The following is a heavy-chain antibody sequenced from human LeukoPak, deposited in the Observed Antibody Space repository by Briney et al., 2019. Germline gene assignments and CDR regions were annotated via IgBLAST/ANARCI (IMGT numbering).Heavy chain of an antibody. Sequence: GGSLRLSCAASGFTFSSYGMHWVRQAPGKGLEWVAVISYDGSNKYYADSVKGRFTISRDNSKNTLYLQMNSLRAEDTAVYYCARGLPLEYYYDSSGYYPPSRGFYFDYWGQGTLVTVSS. J-gene: IGHJ4*02. CDR3: ARGLPLEYYYDSSGYYPPSRGFYFDY. CDR1: GFTFSSYG. D-gene: IGHD3-22*01. CDR2: ISYDGSNK. V-gene: IGHV3-30*03.